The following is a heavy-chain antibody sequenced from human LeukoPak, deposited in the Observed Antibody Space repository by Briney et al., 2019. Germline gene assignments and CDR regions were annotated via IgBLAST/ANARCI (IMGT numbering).Heavy chain of an antibody. CDR3: ARVAYYDSAKDAFDI. D-gene: IGHD3-22*01. V-gene: IGHV4-34*01. CDR1: GGSFSGYY. J-gene: IGHJ3*02. Sequence: SETLSLTCAVYGGSFSGYYWSWIRQPPGEGLEWIGEINHSGSTNYNPSLKSRVTISVDTSKNQFSLKLSSVTAADTAVYYCARVAYYDSAKDAFDIWGQGTMVTVSS. CDR2: INHSGST.